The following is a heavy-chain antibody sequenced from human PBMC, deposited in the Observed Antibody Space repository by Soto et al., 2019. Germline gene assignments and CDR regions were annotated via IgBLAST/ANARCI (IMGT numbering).Heavy chain of an antibody. CDR3: AREEHYDSSGPMDI. V-gene: IGHV4-31*03. Sequence: QVQLQESGPGLVKPSQTLSLTCPVSGGAISSGGYYWSWIRQHPGNGLEWIGYIYYSGSSYYNPSLKSRVTISVDTYKNQFSLKLSSVTAADKAVYYCAREEHYDSSGPMDIWGQVTRVTVSS. CDR2: IYYSGSS. CDR1: GGAISSGGYY. J-gene: IGHJ3*02. D-gene: IGHD3-22*01.